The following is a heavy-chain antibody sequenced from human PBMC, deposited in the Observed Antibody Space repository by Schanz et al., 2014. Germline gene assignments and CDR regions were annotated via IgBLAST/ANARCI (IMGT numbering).Heavy chain of an antibody. CDR1: GYSFTTYD. Sequence: QGQLVQSGAEVKKPGASVKVSCKASGYSFTTYDVNWVRQATGQGLEWMGLINPSVGNTNYAQKFRGRVTMTRDTSTSTVYMELSSLRSEDTAVYYCARDGEAAAGCDYWGQGTLGTVSS. D-gene: IGHD6-13*01. CDR2: INPSVGNT. CDR3: ARDGEAAAGCDY. V-gene: IGHV1-46*03. J-gene: IGHJ4*02.